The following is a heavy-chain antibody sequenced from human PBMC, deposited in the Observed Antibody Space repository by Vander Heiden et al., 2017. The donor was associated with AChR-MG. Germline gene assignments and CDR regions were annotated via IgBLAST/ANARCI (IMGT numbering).Heavy chain of an antibody. Sequence: QVQLVESGGGVVQPGRSLRLHCAALGLPFSSYAMPGVRQAPGKGLKWVAVISYDGSNTYYADSVKGRFTISRDNSKNTLYLQMNSLRAEDTAVYYCAKDPRTGYCSSTSCPGAFDYWGQGTLVTVSS. CDR3: AKDPRTGYCSSTSCPGAFDY. V-gene: IGHV3-30*18. CDR1: GLPFSSYA. J-gene: IGHJ4*02. D-gene: IGHD2-2*03. CDR2: ISYDGSNT.